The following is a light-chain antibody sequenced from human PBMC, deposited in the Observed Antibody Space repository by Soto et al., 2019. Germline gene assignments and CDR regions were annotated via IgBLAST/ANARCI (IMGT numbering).Light chain of an antibody. CDR2: GAS. CDR3: QQYNNWPIT. J-gene: IGKJ5*01. Sequence: EIVMTQYPATLSVSPGERVTLSCRASQNILSNLAWYQQKPGQAPRLLIYGASTRATGIPARFSGSGSGTEFTLTISGLQSEDFAVYYCQQYNNWPITFGQGTRLEIK. CDR1: QNILSN. V-gene: IGKV3-15*01.